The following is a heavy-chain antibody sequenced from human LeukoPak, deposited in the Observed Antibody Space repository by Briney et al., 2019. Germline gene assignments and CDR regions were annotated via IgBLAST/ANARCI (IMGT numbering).Heavy chain of an antibody. CDR3: ARVGAAYQDSNY. CDR2: LNPNSGGT. V-gene: IGHV1-2*02. CDR1: GYTFTAFF. J-gene: IGHJ4*02. D-gene: IGHD1-26*01. Sequence: ASVKVFCRTSGYTFTAFFIHWVRQAPGQGLEWMGWLNPNSGGTNYAQKFQGRVTMTRDTSISKAYMELSRLRSDDTAVYFCARVGAAYQDSNYWGQGTLVTVSS.